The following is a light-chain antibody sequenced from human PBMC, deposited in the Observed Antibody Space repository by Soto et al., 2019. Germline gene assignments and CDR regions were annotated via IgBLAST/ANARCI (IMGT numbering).Light chain of an antibody. J-gene: IGKJ1*01. CDR1: QSVSRK. CDR2: GAS. Sequence: EIVMTQSPATLSVSPGERATLSCRASQSVSRKLAWYQQTRGQAPRLLIYGASTRATGVPARFSGSGSGTEITLTISNLQAEDFAVYHCQQYDKWPRTFGQGTKVDIK. V-gene: IGKV3-15*01. CDR3: QQYDKWPRT.